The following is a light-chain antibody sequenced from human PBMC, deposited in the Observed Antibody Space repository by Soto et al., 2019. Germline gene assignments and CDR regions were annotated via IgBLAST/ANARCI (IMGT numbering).Light chain of an antibody. V-gene: IGLV2-14*01. CDR2: DVS. CDR1: SSDVGRYNF. Sequence: QSALTQPASVSGSPGQSITISCTGTSSDVGRYNFVSWYIQHPGKAPKLLIFDVSDRPSGVSNRFSGSKSGNTASLTISGLQAEDEAAYFCSSYSSTSTLWVFGGGTKLNVL. CDR3: SSYSSTSTLWV. J-gene: IGLJ3*02.